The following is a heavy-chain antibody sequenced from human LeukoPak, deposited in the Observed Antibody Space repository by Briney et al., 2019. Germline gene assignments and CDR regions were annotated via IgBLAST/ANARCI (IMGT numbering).Heavy chain of an antibody. J-gene: IGHJ4*02. Sequence: GEPLKISCKASGYSFTNKWIAWVRQMPGKGLEWMGIIYPGDSDTRYRPSFQGQVTISADKYISTAYLQWSSLKASDTAMYYCAIPYYGDYFDYWGQGTLVTVSS. CDR1: GYSFTNKW. CDR2: IYPGDSDT. V-gene: IGHV5-51*01. CDR3: AIPYYGDYFDY. D-gene: IGHD4-17*01.